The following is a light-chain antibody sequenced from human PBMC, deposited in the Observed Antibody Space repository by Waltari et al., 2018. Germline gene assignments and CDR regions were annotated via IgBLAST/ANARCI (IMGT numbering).Light chain of an antibody. Sequence: RASQRLTKNYLAWYQQKPGQAPRLRIYGASSRAAGIPDRFSGSGSGTDFTLTISRLEPEDFAVYYCQQYGSSVLYTFGQGTKLEIK. CDR3: QQYGSSVLYT. J-gene: IGKJ2*01. CDR2: GAS. CDR1: QRLTKNY. V-gene: IGKV3-20*01.